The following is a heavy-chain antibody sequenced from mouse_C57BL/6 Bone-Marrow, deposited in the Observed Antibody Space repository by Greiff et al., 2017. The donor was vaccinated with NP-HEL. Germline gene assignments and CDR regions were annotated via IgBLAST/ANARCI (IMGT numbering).Heavy chain of an antibody. CDR1: GYTFTSYW. V-gene: IGHV1-64*01. Sequence: VQLQQPGAELVKPGASVKLSCKASGYTFTSYWMHWVKQRPGQGLEWIGMIHPNSGSTNYNEKFKSKATLTVDKSSSTAYMQLSSLTSEDSAVYYCASYYYGSPLMDYWGQGTSVTVSS. J-gene: IGHJ4*01. D-gene: IGHD1-1*01. CDR2: IHPNSGST. CDR3: ASYYYGSPLMDY.